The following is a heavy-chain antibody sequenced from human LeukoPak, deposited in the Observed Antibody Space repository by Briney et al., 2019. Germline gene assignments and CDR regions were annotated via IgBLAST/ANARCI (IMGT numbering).Heavy chain of an antibody. D-gene: IGHD3-16*02. CDR2: INHSGST. CDR1: GGSFSGYY. V-gene: IGHV4-34*01. Sequence: SETLSLTCAVYGGSFSGYYWSWIRQPPGKGLEWIGEINHSGSTNYNPSLKSRVTISADTSKNQFSLKLSSVTAADTAVYYCAGSLPAPKEFAYWGQGTLVTVSS. J-gene: IGHJ4*02. CDR3: AGSLPAPKEFAY.